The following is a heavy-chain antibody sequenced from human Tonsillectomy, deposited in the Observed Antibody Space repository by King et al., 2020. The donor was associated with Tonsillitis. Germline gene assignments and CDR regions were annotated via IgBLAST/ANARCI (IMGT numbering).Heavy chain of an antibody. D-gene: IGHD3-3*01. CDR1: GFTFSNYW. J-gene: IGHJ4*02. Sequence: EVQLVESGGGLVQPGGSLRLSCAASGFTFSNYWMSWVRQAPGKGLEWVANIKQDGSEKYYVDSVKGRFTISRDNAKNSLYLQMNSLRAEDTAVYYCSRTPYDFWSGYRPGYFDSWGQGTLVTVSS. CDR3: SRTPYDFWSGYRPGYFDS. CDR2: IKQDGSEK. V-gene: IGHV3-7*01.